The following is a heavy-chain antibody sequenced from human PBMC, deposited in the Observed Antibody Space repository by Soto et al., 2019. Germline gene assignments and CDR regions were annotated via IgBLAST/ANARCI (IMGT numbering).Heavy chain of an antibody. D-gene: IGHD1-26*01. Sequence: QVQLQESGPGLVKPSETLSLTCTVSGGSVSSGSYYWSWIRQPPGKGLEWIGYIYYSGSTNYNPSLKSRVTISVDTSKNQFSLKLSSVTAADTAVYYCARAPIGTYFDYWGQGTLVTVSS. CDR3: ARAPIGTYFDY. J-gene: IGHJ4*02. CDR1: GGSVSSGSYY. CDR2: IYYSGST. V-gene: IGHV4-61*01.